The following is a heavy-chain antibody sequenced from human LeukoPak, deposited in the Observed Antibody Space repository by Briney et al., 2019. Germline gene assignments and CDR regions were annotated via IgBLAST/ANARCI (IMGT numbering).Heavy chain of an antibody. J-gene: IGHJ4*02. CDR2: IYYSGST. D-gene: IGHD2/OR15-2a*01. CDR1: GGSMSSYY. V-gene: IGHV4-59*08. Sequence: SETLSLTCNVSGGSMSSYYWSWIRQPPGKGLEWIGYIYYSGSTNYNPSLESRVTISVDTSKNQFSLKLSSVTAADTAVYYCARLSTLKYYFDYWGQGTLVTVPS. CDR3: ARLSTLKYYFDY.